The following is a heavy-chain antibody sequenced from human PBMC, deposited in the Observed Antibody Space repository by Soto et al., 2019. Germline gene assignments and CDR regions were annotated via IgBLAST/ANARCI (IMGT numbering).Heavy chain of an antibody. CDR2: IYPGDSDT. Sequence: GESLKISCKGSGYSFTSYWIGWVRQMPGKGLEWMGIIYPGDSDTRYGPSFQGQVTISADKSISTAYLQWSSLKASDTAMYYCARGITIRGYYYYGMDVWGQGTTVTVSS. CDR1: GYSFTSYW. V-gene: IGHV5-51*01. D-gene: IGHD3-9*01. CDR3: ARGITIRGYYYYGMDV. J-gene: IGHJ6*02.